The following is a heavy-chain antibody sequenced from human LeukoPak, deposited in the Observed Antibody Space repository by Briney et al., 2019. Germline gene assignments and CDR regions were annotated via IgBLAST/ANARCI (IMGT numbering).Heavy chain of an antibody. Sequence: GGSLRLSCAASGFTFSSYLMHWVRQAPGKGLLWVSRINSDGTTTYYADSVKGRFTISRDNAKNTLYLQVNSLRAEDTAVYYCARGNYYGMDVWGQGTTVTVSS. J-gene: IGHJ6*02. V-gene: IGHV3-74*01. CDR3: ARGNYYGMDV. CDR1: GFTFSSYL. CDR2: INSDGTTT.